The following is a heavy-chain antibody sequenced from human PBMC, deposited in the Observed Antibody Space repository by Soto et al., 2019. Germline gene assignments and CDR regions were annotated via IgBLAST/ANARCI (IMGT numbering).Heavy chain of an antibody. Sequence: EEQLLESGGGLIQPGGSLRLSCAASGFTFRNYGMTWVRQAPGKGLQWVSLVSGGGTTTYYADSVNGRFTVSRDNSQSTLSLHMNGLRVEDTAIYYCAKLKGGLGRFYGMDAWGPGTTVIVSS. J-gene: IGHJ6*02. D-gene: IGHD3-16*01. CDR1: GFTFRNYG. CDR2: VSGGGTTT. V-gene: IGHV3-23*01. CDR3: AKLKGGLGRFYGMDA.